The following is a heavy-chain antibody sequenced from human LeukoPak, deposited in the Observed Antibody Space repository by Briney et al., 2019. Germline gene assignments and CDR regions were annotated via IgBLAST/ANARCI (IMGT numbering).Heavy chain of an antibody. CDR3: AKSGSHYYDSSGYFSPADY. V-gene: IGHV3-9*01. Sequence: GGPLRLSCGAWGFTFDDYAMLWVPQAPGKGVVWVSGICWYSGGIGYADSVKGRFAITRDNAKNNLYLQMNSLRAEDTAFYYCAKSGSHYYDSSGYFSPADYWGQGTLVTVAS. CDR1: GFTFDDYA. CDR2: ICWYSGGI. J-gene: IGHJ4*02. D-gene: IGHD3-22*01.